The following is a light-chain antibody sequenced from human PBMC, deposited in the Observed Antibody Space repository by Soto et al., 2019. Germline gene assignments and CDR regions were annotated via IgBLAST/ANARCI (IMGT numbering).Light chain of an antibody. J-gene: IGKJ1*01. V-gene: IGKV2-24*01. CDR1: QSLVYSDGNTY. Sequence: DIVLTQTPLSSPVTLGQPASISCRSSQSLVYSDGNTYLSWLQQRPGQPPRLLIYQISNRFSGVPDRSSGSGAGTDFTLKISRVEAEDVGFYSCVQFSHFPRTFGQGTKVEIK. CDR2: QIS. CDR3: VQFSHFPRT.